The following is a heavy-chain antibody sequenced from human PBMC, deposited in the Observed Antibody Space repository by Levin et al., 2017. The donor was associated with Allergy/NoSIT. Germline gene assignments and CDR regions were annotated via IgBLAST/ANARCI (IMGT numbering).Heavy chain of an antibody. Sequence: GESLKISCAASGFTFSSYWMSWVRQAPGKGLEWVANIKQDGSEKYYVDSVKGRFTISRDNAKNSLYLQMNSLRAEDTAVYYCARENGVCYWSGCSWFDPWGQGTLVTVSS. CDR3: ARENGVCYWSGCSWFDP. J-gene: IGHJ5*02. D-gene: IGHD2-8*01. CDR2: IKQDGSEK. CDR1: GFTFSSYW. V-gene: IGHV3-7*01.